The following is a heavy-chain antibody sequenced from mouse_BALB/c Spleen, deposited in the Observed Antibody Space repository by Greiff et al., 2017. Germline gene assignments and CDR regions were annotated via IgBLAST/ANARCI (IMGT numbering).Heavy chain of an antibody. V-gene: IGHV14-3*02. CDR1: GFNIKDTY. CDR2: IDPANGNT. D-gene: IGHD2-2*01. CDR3: ASGYDGDWFAY. Sequence: EVQLQQSGAELVKPGASVKLSCTASGFNIKDTYMHWVKQRPEQGLEWIGRIDPANGNTKYDPKFQGKATITADTSSNTAYLQLSSLTSEDTAVYYCASGYDGDWFAYWGQGTLVTVSA. J-gene: IGHJ3*01.